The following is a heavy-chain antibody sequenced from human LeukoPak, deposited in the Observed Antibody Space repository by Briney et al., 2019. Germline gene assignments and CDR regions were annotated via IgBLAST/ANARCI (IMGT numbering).Heavy chain of an antibody. Sequence: GASVKVSCKASGYTFTDYYMHWVRQAPGQGLEWMAWINPNSGGTNYAQKFQGRVTMTRDTSISTAYMELSRLRSDDTAVYYCARSRRGIVGATSWFDPWGQGTLVTVSS. V-gene: IGHV1-2*02. CDR1: GYTFTDYY. J-gene: IGHJ5*02. CDR3: ARSRRGIVGATSWFDP. CDR2: INPNSGGT. D-gene: IGHD1-26*01.